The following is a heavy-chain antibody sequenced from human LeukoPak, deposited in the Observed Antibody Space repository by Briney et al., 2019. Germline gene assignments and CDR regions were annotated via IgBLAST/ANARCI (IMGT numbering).Heavy chain of an antibody. Sequence: GGSLRLSCAASGFTFSSYAMHWVRQAPGKGLEWVAVISYDGSNKYYADSVKGRFTISRDNSKNKLYLQMNSLRAEDTAVYCCARDTTIAAAVNWFDPWGQGTLVTVSS. CDR1: GFTFSSYA. V-gene: IGHV3-30*01. CDR2: ISYDGSNK. J-gene: IGHJ5*02. D-gene: IGHD6-13*01. CDR3: ARDTTIAAAVNWFDP.